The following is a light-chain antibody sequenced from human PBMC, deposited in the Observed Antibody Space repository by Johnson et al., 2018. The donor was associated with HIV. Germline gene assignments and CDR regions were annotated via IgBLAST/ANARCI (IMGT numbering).Light chain of an antibody. V-gene: IGLV1-51*01. CDR2: DNN. CDR1: SSNIGNNY. Sequence: QSVLTQPPSVSAAPGQKVTISCSGSSSNIGNNYVSWYQQLPGTAPKLLIYDNNKRPSGIPARFSGSKSDTSATLDITGLQTGDEADYYCGTWDGSLRVYVCGAGTEGTV. J-gene: IGLJ1*01. CDR3: GTWDGSLRVYV.